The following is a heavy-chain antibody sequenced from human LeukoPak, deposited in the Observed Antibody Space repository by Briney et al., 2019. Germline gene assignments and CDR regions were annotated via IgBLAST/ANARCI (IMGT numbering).Heavy chain of an antibody. CDR1: GFTFSSYA. CDR2: ISGSGGST. V-gene: IGHV3-23*01. Sequence: GGSLTLSCAASGFTFSSYAMSWVRQAPGKGLEWVSAISGSGGSTYYADSVKGRFTISRDNSKNTLYLQMNSLRAEDTAVYYCAKDSTYYYDSSGYYPDYWGQGTLVTVSS. J-gene: IGHJ4*02. D-gene: IGHD3-22*01. CDR3: AKDSTYYYDSSGYYPDY.